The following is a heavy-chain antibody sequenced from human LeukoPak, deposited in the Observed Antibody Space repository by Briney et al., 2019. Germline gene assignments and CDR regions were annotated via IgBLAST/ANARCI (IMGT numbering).Heavy chain of an antibody. CDR1: GFTFSSNA. D-gene: IGHD1-26*01. CDR2: ISGSGGNT. CDR3: AKIVGFPDD. Sequence: GGSLRLSCAASGFTFSSNALSWVRQAPGKGLEWVSAISGSGGNTYYADSVKGRFTISRDNSKNTLYLQMNSLRAEDTAVYYCAKIVGFPDDWGQGTLVTVSS. V-gene: IGHV3-23*01. J-gene: IGHJ4*02.